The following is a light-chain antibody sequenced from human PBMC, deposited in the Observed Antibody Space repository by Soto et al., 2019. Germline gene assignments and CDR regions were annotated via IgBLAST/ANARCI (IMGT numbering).Light chain of an antibody. CDR3: GSYTTSHVI. J-gene: IGLJ2*01. CDR2: EVS. V-gene: IGLV2-14*01. CDR1: SSDVGGYNY. Sequence: QSVLTQPASVSGSPGQSITISCTGTSSDVGGYNYVSWYQQHPGKAPKLMIYEVSNRPSGVSNRFSGSKSGNTASLTISGLHAEDEADYYCGSYTTSHVIFGGGTKVTVL.